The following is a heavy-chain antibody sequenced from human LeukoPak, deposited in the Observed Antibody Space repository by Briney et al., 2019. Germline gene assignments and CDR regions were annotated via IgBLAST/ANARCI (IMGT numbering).Heavy chain of an antibody. CDR1: GFTFSSYG. Sequence: GRSLRLSCAASGFTFSSYGMHWVRQAPGKGLEWVAVMSYDGSNKYCADSVQGRFTISRDNSKNTLDLQMNSLRAEDTAVYYCAKERWLANIVVVPPAPLDYWGQGTLVTVSS. CDR2: MSYDGSNK. J-gene: IGHJ4*02. D-gene: IGHD2-2*01. CDR3: AKERWLANIVVVPPAPLDY. V-gene: IGHV3-30*18.